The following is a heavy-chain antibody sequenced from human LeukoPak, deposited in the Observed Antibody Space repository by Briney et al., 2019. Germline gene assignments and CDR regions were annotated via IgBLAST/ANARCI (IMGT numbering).Heavy chain of an antibody. CDR2: ISGSGDDT. V-gene: IGHV3-23*01. CDR1: GFTFRQYA. CDR3: ARDRHINYYDSSGSDY. D-gene: IGHD3-22*01. Sequence: GGSLRLSCAASGFTFRQYAMSWVRQAPGKGLEWVSGISGSGDDTYYTDSVKGRFTISRDNSNNTMYLQMNNLRSEDTAVYYCARDRHINYYDSSGSDYWGQGTLVTVSS. J-gene: IGHJ4*02.